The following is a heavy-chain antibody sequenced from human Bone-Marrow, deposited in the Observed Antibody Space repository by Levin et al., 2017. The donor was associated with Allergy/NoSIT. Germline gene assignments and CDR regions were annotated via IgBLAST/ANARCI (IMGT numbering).Heavy chain of an antibody. CDR3: ARHVHSAWSVGRLYYFDY. D-gene: IGHD6-19*01. V-gene: IGHV4-39*01. J-gene: IGHJ4*02. CDR1: GGSVSSSSYY. CDR2: IYFSGTT. Sequence: SETLSLTCVVSGGSVSSSSYYWGWIRQPPGKGLEWIGSIYFSGTTYYNPSLKSRVTVSVDTSKNQFSLKLSSVTAADTAVYSCARHVHSAWSVGRLYYFDYWGQGTLVTVSS.